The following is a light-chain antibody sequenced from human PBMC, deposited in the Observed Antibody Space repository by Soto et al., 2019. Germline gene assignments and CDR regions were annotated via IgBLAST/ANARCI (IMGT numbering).Light chain of an antibody. V-gene: IGLV2-14*03. CDR3: CSYTTSSRYV. CDR1: SSDVGTYNY. Sequence: QSALTQPASVSGSPGQSITISCTGTSSDVGTYNYVTWYQQHPDNAPKVIIYGVSNRPSGMSSRFSGSKSGNTASLTISGLQAEDEADYYCCSYTTSSRYVFGTGTKVTVL. CDR2: GVS. J-gene: IGLJ1*01.